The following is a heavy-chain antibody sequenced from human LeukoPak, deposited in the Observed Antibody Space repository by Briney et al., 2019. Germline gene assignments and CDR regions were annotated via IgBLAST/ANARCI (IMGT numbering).Heavy chain of an antibody. CDR1: GYSISSGYY. CDR3: ARHSGWAGLDY. J-gene: IGHJ4*02. V-gene: IGHV4-38-2*02. D-gene: IGHD6-19*01. Sequence: PSETLSLTCTVSGYSISSGYYWGWIRQPPGKGLEWIGSIYHSGSTNYNPSLKSRVTISVDTSKNQFSLKLSSVTAADTAVYYCARHSGWAGLDYWGQGTLVTVSS. CDR2: IYHSGST.